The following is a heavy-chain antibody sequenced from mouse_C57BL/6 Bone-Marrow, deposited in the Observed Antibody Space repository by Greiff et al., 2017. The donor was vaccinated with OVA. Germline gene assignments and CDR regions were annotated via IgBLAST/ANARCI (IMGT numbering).Heavy chain of an antibody. CDR3: ARRKSHDSSGYYFDY. CDR1: GYTFTSYW. CDR2: IYPGSGST. Sequence: QVQLQQSGAELVKPGASVKMSCKASGYTFTSYWITWVKQRPGQGLEWIGDIYPGSGSTNYNEKFKSKATLTVDTSSSTAYMQLSSLTSEDSAVYYCARRKSHDSSGYYFDYWGQGTTLTVSS. J-gene: IGHJ2*01. V-gene: IGHV1-55*01. D-gene: IGHD3-2*02.